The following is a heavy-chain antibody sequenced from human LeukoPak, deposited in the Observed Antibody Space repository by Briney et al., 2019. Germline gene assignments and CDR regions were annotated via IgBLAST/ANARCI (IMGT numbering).Heavy chain of an antibody. Sequence: GRSLRLSCAASGFTFSSYGMHWVRQAPGKGLGWVAVIWYDGSNKYYADSVKGRFTISRDNSKNTLYLQMNSLRAEDTAVYYCARELSGPYDILTGHFDYWGQGTLVTVSS. CDR2: IWYDGSNK. CDR1: GFTFSSYG. J-gene: IGHJ4*02. V-gene: IGHV3-33*01. CDR3: ARELSGPYDILTGHFDY. D-gene: IGHD3-9*01.